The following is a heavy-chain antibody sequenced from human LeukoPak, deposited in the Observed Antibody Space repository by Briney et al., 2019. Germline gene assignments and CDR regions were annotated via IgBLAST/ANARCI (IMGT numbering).Heavy chain of an antibody. Sequence: PSETLSLTCAVSGGSISSSNWWSWVRQPPGKGLEWIGEIYHSESTNYNPSLKSRVTISVDKSKNQFSLKLSSVTAADTAVYYCASPPETIVGATSAEYFQHWGQGTLVTVSS. J-gene: IGHJ1*01. CDR3: ASPPETIVGATSAEYFQH. CDR1: GGSISSSNW. V-gene: IGHV4-4*02. CDR2: IYHSEST. D-gene: IGHD1-26*01.